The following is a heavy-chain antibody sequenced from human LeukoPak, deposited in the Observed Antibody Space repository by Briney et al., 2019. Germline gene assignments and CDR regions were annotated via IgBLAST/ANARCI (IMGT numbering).Heavy chain of an antibody. CDR2: IYYSGST. D-gene: IGHD6-13*01. CDR1: GGSISSYY. CDR3: ARGEQQLVRSIDY. J-gene: IGHJ4*02. V-gene: IGHV4-59*12. Sequence: SETLSLTCTVSGGSISSYYWSWIRQPPGKGLEWIGYIYYSGSTNYNPSLKSRVTISVDTSKNQFSLKLSSVTAADTAVYYCARGEQQLVRSIDYWGQGTLVTVSS.